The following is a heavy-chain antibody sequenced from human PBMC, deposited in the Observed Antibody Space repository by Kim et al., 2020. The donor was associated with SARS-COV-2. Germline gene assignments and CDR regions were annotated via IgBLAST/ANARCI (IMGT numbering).Heavy chain of an antibody. J-gene: IGHJ5*02. Sequence: GGSLRLSCAASGFTFSSYAMLWVRQAPGKGLEWVAVISSDGNNKYYADSVKGRFTFSGDNSKNTLYLQMNSLRADDTAVYYCARGAIVGPTYWFDPWGQGTLVTVSS. D-gene: IGHD1-26*01. CDR2: ISSDGNNK. CDR1: GFTFSSYA. V-gene: IGHV3-30*04. CDR3: ARGAIVGPTYWFDP.